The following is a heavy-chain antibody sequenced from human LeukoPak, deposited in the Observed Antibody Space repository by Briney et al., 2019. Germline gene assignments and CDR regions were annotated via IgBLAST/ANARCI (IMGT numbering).Heavy chain of an antibody. CDR1: GFTFSSYS. V-gene: IGHV3-21*01. CDR3: ARGRRGDWSYFDY. D-gene: IGHD3-3*01. Sequence: GGCLRLSCAASGFTFSSYSMNWVRQAPGKGLEWVSSISSSSSYIYYADSVRGRFTISRDNAKNSLYLQMNSLRAEDTAVYYCARGRRGDWSYFDYWGQGTLVTVSS. J-gene: IGHJ4*02. CDR2: ISSSSSYI.